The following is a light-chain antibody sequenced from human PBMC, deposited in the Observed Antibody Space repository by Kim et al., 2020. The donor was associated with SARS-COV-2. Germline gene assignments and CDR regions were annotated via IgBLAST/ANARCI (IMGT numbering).Light chain of an antibody. J-gene: IGLJ2*01. CDR3: CSYAGSLVV. V-gene: IGLV2-11*01. Sequence: PGQSVTITCTGTSSDVGGYNYVSWYQQHPGKAPKLMIYDVSKRPSGVPDRFSGSKSGNTASLTISGLQAEDEADYYCCSYAGSLVVFGGGTQLTVL. CDR1: SSDVGGYNY. CDR2: DVS.